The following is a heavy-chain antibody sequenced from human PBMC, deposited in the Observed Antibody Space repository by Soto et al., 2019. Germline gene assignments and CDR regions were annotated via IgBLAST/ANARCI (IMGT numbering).Heavy chain of an antibody. V-gene: IGHV1-8*01. J-gene: IGHJ5*02. D-gene: IGHD2-15*01. Sequence: ASVKVSCKASGDTFTSYEMNWVRQATGQGLEWMGWMNPNSGNTGYAQKFQGRVTMTRNTSISTGYMELSSLRSEDTAVYYCARLGYCSGGSCRRGNWFDPWGQGTLVTVS. CDR2: MNPNSGNT. CDR1: GDTFTSYE. CDR3: ARLGYCSGGSCRRGNWFDP.